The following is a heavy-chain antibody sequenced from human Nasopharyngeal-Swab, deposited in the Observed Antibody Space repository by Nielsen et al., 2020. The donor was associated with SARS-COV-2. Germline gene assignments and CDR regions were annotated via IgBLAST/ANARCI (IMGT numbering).Heavy chain of an antibody. CDR1: GFTLNNYN. Sequence: GGSLRLSCAASGFTLNNYNMNWVRQAPGKGLEWVSYMSGDNLVILYADSVKGRFTISRDNSKNTLYLQMNSLRDEDTAVYYCATEAGGFDYWGQGTLVTVSS. CDR2: MSGDNLVI. V-gene: IGHV3-48*02. J-gene: IGHJ4*02. CDR3: ATEAGGFDY. D-gene: IGHD1-14*01.